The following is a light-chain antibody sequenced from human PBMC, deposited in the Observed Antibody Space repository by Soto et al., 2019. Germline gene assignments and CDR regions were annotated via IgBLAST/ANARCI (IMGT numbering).Light chain of an antibody. CDR2: DVS. Sequence: DLQMTQSPSTLSASLGDTVTITCRASQRISGWLAWNQQKPGKAPQLLIYDVSALKRGVQPRFSGSGSGTEFTLTIRSLQPDDFATYYCEQYITYWTFGQGTKVDI. CDR1: QRISGW. V-gene: IGKV1-5*01. CDR3: EQYITYWT. J-gene: IGKJ1*01.